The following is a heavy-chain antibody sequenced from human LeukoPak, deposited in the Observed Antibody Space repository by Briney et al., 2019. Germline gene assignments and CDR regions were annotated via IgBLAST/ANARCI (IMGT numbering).Heavy chain of an antibody. J-gene: IGHJ6*03. CDR1: GGSFSGYY. Sequence: SETLSLTCAVYGGSFSGYYWSWIRQPPGKGLEWIGEINHSGSTNYNPSLKSRVTISVDTSKNQSSLKLSSVTAADTAVYYCARGPAVLRFLEWLPRLNSYYMDVWGKGTTVTVSS. V-gene: IGHV4-34*01. CDR3: ARGPAVLRFLEWLPRLNSYYMDV. D-gene: IGHD3-3*01. CDR2: INHSGST.